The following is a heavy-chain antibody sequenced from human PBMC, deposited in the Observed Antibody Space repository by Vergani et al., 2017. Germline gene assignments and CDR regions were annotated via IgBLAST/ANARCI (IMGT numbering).Heavy chain of an antibody. V-gene: IGHV3-30*02. CDR2: IRYDGSNK. CDR1: GFTFSRYG. D-gene: IGHD6-19*01. Sequence: QVHRVESGGGGVQPGGSLRLSCAASGFTFSRYGMHWVRQAPGKGLEWVAFIRYDGSNKYYADSVKGRFTISRDNSKNTLYLQMNSLRAEDTAVYYCAKGAGSSGWYDDYWGQGTLVTVSS. J-gene: IGHJ4*02. CDR3: AKGAGSSGWYDDY.